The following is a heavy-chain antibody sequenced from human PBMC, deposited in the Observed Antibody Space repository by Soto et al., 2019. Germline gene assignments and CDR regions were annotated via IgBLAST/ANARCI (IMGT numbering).Heavy chain of an antibody. CDR3: ARPGNYGSGSYLYYLDY. Sequence: PSETLSLTFTVSDGSISSSSYYWGWIRQPPGKGLEWIGSIYYSGSTYYNPSLKSRVTISVDTSKNQFSLKLSSVTAADTAVYYCARPGNYGSGSYLYYLDYWGQGTLVTVSS. CDR1: DGSISSSSYY. D-gene: IGHD3-10*01. J-gene: IGHJ4*02. CDR2: IYYSGST. V-gene: IGHV4-39*01.